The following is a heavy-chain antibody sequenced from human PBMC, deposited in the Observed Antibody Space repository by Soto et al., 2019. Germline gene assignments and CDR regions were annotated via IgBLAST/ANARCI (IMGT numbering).Heavy chain of an antibody. V-gene: IGHV4-59*01. D-gene: IGHD6-19*01. CDR1: GGSISIYY. Sequence: SETLSLTCTVSGGSISIYYWSWIRQPPGKGLEWIGYIYYSGSTNYNPSLKSRVTISVDTSKNQFSLKLSSVTAADTAVYYCARVSYSSGLYYWGQGTLVTVSS. J-gene: IGHJ4*02. CDR2: IYYSGST. CDR3: ARVSYSSGLYY.